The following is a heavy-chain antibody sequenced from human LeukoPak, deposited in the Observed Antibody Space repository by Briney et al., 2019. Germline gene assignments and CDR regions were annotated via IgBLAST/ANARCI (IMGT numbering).Heavy chain of an antibody. CDR1: GGSISSYY. CDR2: IYYSGST. J-gene: IGHJ6*03. V-gene: IGHV4-59*01. D-gene: IGHD5-18*01. Sequence: SETLSLTCTVSGGSISSYYWSWIRQPPGKGLEWIGYIYYSGSTNYNPSLKSRVTITIDTSKNHFSLKLSSVTAADTAVYYCARTTEGGYTYDYFYYYYMDVWGKGTTVTISS. CDR3: ARTTEGGYTYDYFYYYYMDV.